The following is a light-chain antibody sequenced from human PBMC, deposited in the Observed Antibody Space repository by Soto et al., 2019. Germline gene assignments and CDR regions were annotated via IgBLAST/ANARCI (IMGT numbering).Light chain of an antibody. CDR3: CSYASTSSVV. Sequence: QSVLTQPASVSGSPGQSITISCTGSSSDVGSFDLVSWHQQHPGKAPKLLIYEVSQRPSGISNRFSGSKSGNTASLTISGLQAEDEADYYCCSYASTSSVVFGGGTKVTVL. V-gene: IGLV2-23*02. CDR2: EVS. J-gene: IGLJ2*01. CDR1: SSDVGSFDL.